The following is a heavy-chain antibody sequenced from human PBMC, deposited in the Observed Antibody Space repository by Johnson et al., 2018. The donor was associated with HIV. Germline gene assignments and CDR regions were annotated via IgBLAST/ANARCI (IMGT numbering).Heavy chain of an antibody. CDR3: AKCIWGSSFIDVFDM. J-gene: IGHJ3*02. CDR1: GFTFDDHG. D-gene: IGHD3-16*01. V-gene: IGHV3-20*04. CDR2: ISWNSGSI. Sequence: VQLVESGGGVVRPGGSLRLSCAASGFTFDDHGMSWVRQAPGKGLEWVSDISWNSGSIGYADFVKGRFTISRDNTKNSLYLQMNSLRVEDTAVYYCAKCIWGSSFIDVFDMWGQGTLVTVSS.